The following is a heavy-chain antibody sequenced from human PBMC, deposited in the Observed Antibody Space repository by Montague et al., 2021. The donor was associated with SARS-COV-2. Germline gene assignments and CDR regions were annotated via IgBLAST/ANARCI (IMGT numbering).Heavy chain of an antibody. D-gene: IGHD1-26*01. Sequence: SLRLSCAASGFTFRDYGMNWVRQAPGKGLEWVSSTSYNGFFIYYADSVKGRFTISRDNADNSLYLQMHSLRAEDTAIYYCTRDLRSSAPMAYWGQGTLVTVSS. CDR3: TRDLRSSAPMAY. V-gene: IGHV3-21*04. CDR1: GFTFRDYG. CDR2: TSYNGFFI. J-gene: IGHJ4*02.